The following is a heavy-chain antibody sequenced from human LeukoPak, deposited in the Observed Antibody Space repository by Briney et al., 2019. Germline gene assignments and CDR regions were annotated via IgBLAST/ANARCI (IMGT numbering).Heavy chain of an antibody. J-gene: IGHJ4*02. CDR1: GGSISSSSYY. CDR3: ASGRITMVRGVITRAYFDY. Sequence: SETLSLTCTVSGGSISSSSYYWGWIRQPPGKGLESIGSIYYSGSTYYNPSLKSRVTISVDTSKNQFSLKLSSVTAADTAVYYCASGRITMVRGVITRAYFDYWGQGTLVTVSS. CDR2: IYYSGST. D-gene: IGHD3-10*01. V-gene: IGHV4-39*01.